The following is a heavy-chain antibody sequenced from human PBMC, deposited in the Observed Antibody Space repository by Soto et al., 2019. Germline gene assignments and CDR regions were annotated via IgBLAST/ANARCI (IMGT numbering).Heavy chain of an antibody. J-gene: IGHJ5*02. CDR1: GFTFSDYY. CDR2: ISSSGSTI. V-gene: IGHV3-11*01. CDR3: ARLYCSGGSCYSKP. Sequence: GGSLRLSCAASGFTFSDYYMSWIRQAPGKGLEWVSYISSSGSTIYYADSVKGRFTISRDNAKNSLYLQMNSLRAEDTAVYYCARLYCSGGSCYSKPWGQGTLVTVSS. D-gene: IGHD2-15*01.